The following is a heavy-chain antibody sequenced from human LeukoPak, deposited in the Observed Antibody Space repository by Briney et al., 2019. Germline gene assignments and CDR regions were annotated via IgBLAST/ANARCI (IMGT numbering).Heavy chain of an antibody. J-gene: IGHJ4*02. CDR3: ARDTGVEAIYDYVWGSYRYPELTFDY. Sequence: SETLSLTCAVYGGSFSGYYWSWIRQPPGKGLEWIGEINHSGSTNYNPSLKSRVTISVDTSKNQFSLKLSSVTAEDTAVYYCARDTGVEAIYDYVWGSYRYPELTFDYWGQGTLVTVSS. CDR2: INHSGST. D-gene: IGHD3-16*02. CDR1: GGSFSGYY. V-gene: IGHV4-34*01.